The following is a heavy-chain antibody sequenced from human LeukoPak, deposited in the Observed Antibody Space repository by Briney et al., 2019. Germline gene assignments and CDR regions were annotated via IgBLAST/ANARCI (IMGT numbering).Heavy chain of an antibody. CDR3: ARVKRDCSGGTCYSYDY. D-gene: IGHD2-15*01. CDR1: GFTFSSYA. CDR2: ISSNGGST. J-gene: IGHJ4*02. V-gene: IGHV3-64*01. Sequence: PGGSLRLSCAASGFTFSSYAMHWVRQAPGKGLEYVSAISSNGGSTYYANSVKGRFTISRDNSKNTLYLQMGSLRAEDTAVYYCARVKRDCSGGTCYSYDYWGQGTLVTVSS.